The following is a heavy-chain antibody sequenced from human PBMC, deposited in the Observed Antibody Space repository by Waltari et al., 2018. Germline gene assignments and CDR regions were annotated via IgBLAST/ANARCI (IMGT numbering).Heavy chain of an antibody. CDR2: IGGSGGST. D-gene: IGHD3-22*01. CDR3: AKDGDSSGYPQGVFDY. Sequence: EVQLLESGGGLVQPGGSLRLSSAASGFTFRSSAMRWVRQAPGKGLEWVSAIGGSGGSTDYADSVKGRFTISRDNSKNTLYLQMNSLRAEDTAVYYCAKDGDSSGYPQGVFDYWGQGTLVTVSS. V-gene: IGHV3-23*01. CDR1: GFTFRSSA. J-gene: IGHJ4*02.